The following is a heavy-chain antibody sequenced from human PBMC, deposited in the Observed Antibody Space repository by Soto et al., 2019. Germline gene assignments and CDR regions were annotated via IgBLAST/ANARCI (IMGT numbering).Heavy chain of an antibody. CDR3: ARSIAARPNWFDP. CDR1: GYTFTSYA. Sequence: QVQLVQSGAEVKKPGASVKVSCKASGYTFTSYAMHWVRQAPGQRLEWMGWINAGNGNTKYSQKFQGRVTITRDTSASTAYMELSSLRSEDTAVYYCARSIAARPNWFDPWGQGTLVTVSS. D-gene: IGHD6-6*01. CDR2: INAGNGNT. V-gene: IGHV1-3*01. J-gene: IGHJ5*02.